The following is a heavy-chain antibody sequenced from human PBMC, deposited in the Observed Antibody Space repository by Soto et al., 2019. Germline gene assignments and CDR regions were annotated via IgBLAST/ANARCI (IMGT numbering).Heavy chain of an antibody. CDR1: GFTFSSYG. CDR2: ISYDGSNK. V-gene: IGHV3-30*18. CDR3: AKDIAY. Sequence: GGSLRLSCAASGFTFSSYGMHWVRQAPGKGLEWVAVISYDGSNKYYADSVKGRFTISRDNSKNTLYLQMNSLRAEDTAVYYCAKDIAYWGQGTLVTVSS. D-gene: IGHD3-16*02. J-gene: IGHJ4*02.